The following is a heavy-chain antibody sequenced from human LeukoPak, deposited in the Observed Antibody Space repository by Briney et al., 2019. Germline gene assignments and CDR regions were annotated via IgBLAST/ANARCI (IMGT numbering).Heavy chain of an antibody. Sequence: GGSLRLSCAASGFTFSSYWMHWVRQAPGKGLVWVSRINSDGFSISYADSVKGRFTISRDNARNSLFLQMNSLRAEDTAVYYCAREEDNADEYLREDYWGQGTLVTVSS. V-gene: IGHV3-74*01. CDR1: GFTFSSYW. CDR2: INSDGFSI. J-gene: IGHJ4*02. D-gene: IGHD2/OR15-2a*01. CDR3: AREEDNADEYLREDY.